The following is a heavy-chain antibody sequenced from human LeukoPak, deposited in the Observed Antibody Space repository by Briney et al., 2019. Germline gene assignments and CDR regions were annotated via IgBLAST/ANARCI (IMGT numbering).Heavy chain of an antibody. CDR1: GFTFSESW. J-gene: IGHJ6*02. V-gene: IGHV3-7*01. CDR2: IKEDGSQT. Sequence: GGSLRLSCAASGFTFSESWMSWVRQAPGKGLEWVADIKEDGSQTGYVDSVKGRFTISRDNAKSSLYLQMNSLTAEDTAVYYCATYTNWVAGDVWGQGTTVFVSS. CDR3: ATYTNWVAGDV. D-gene: IGHD7-27*01.